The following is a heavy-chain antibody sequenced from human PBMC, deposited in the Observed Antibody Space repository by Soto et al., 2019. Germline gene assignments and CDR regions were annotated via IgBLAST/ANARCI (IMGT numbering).Heavy chain of an antibody. CDR3: AKHDCGGPTCSGAY. CDR1: GFPFSSLT. V-gene: IGHV3-23*01. J-gene: IGHJ4*02. CDR2: GVNRGGAT. D-gene: IGHD2-21*01. Sequence: EVQLLESGGGLVQPGGSLRLSCVASGFPFSSLTMRWFRQAPGKGLPWVSTGVNRGGATYYADSVKGRFTISRDDSKNTLYLQMDSLRVEDTAIYYCAKHDCGGPTCSGAYWGPGTLVIVSS.